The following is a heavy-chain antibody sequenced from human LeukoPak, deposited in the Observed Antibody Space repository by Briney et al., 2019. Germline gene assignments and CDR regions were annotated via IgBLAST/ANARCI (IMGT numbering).Heavy chain of an antibody. CDR3: ARDKRGRSSSWYYDY. Sequence: ASVKVSCKASGYTFTSYGISWVRQAPGQGLEWMGWISAYNGNTNYAQKLQGRVTMTRDTSISTAYMELSRLRSDDTAVYYCARDKRGRSSSWYYDYWGQGTLVTVSS. D-gene: IGHD6-13*01. V-gene: IGHV1-18*01. CDR2: ISAYNGNT. CDR1: GYTFTSYG. J-gene: IGHJ4*02.